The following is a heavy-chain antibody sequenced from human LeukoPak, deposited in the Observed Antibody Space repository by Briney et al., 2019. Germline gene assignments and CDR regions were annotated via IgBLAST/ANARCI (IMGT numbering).Heavy chain of an antibody. D-gene: IGHD6-13*01. Sequence: PGGALRLSRAASGFTFSEYYMSWIREAPGRGLEEVSYLSSSSSYTNYADSVKGRFTISRDNAKNSLYLQMNSLRAEATAVYYCARVHSSSWPDAFDIWGQGTMVTVSS. J-gene: IGHJ3*02. CDR2: LSSSSSYT. V-gene: IGHV3-11*06. CDR3: ARVHSSSWPDAFDI. CDR1: GFTFSEYY.